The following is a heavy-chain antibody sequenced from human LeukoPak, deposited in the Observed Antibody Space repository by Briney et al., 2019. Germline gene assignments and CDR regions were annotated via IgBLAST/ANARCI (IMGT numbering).Heavy chain of an antibody. Sequence: SETLSLTCTVSGGSISNYYWSWIRQPPGKGLEWIGYIYYSGSTNYNPSLKSRVTISVDTSKNQFSLKLSSVTAADTAVYYCARGEMATIEDAFDIWGQGTMVTVSS. J-gene: IGHJ3*02. CDR3: ARGEMATIEDAFDI. D-gene: IGHD5-24*01. CDR1: GGSISNYY. V-gene: IGHV4-59*01. CDR2: IYYSGST.